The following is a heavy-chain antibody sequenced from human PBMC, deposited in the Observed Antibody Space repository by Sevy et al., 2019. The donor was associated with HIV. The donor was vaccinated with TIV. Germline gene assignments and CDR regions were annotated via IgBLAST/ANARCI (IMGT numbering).Heavy chain of an antibody. J-gene: IGHJ3*02. V-gene: IGHV3-21*01. D-gene: IGHD6-25*01. CDR2: ISGMSNYI. Sequence: EGSLRLSCAASGFTFSSYSMNWVHQAPGKGLEWVSSISGMSNYIYYADSVKGRFTISRDNAKNSLYLQMNSLRSEDTAVYYCARRTASTYHDAFDIWGQGTMVTVSS. CDR3: ARRTASTYHDAFDI. CDR1: GFTFSSYS.